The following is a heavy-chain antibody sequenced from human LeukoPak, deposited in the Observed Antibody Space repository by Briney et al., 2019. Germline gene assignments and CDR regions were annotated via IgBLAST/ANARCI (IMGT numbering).Heavy chain of an antibody. D-gene: IGHD2/OR15-2a*01. J-gene: IGHJ4*02. CDR3: AKDPLVNSQEYFDY. V-gene: IGHV3-23*01. Sequence: GGSLRLSCAASGFTFTSYVMTWVRQAPRKGLEWVSEISGSGGSTYYAESVKGRFTISRDNSKNTLYLQMNSLRAEDTAVYYCAKDPLVNSQEYFDYWGQGTLVTVSS. CDR1: GFTFTSYV. CDR2: ISGSGGST.